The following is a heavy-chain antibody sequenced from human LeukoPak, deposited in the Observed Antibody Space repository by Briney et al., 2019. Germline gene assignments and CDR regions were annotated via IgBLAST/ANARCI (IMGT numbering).Heavy chain of an antibody. D-gene: IGHD3-10*01. CDR3: ARHGYYGSGSYYSMQD. Sequence: GESLKISFKGSGYRFTSYWITWVRPMPGKGLEWMGRIDPSDSYTNYNPSFQGHVTISADKSVSTAYLQWSSLKASDTAMYYCARHGYYGSGSYYSMQDWGQGTLVTVSS. CDR2: IDPSDSYT. V-gene: IGHV5-10-1*01. J-gene: IGHJ4*02. CDR1: GYRFTSYW.